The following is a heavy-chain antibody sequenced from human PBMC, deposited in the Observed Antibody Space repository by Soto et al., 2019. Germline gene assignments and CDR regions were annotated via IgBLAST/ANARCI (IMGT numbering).Heavy chain of an antibody. CDR2: MNAGNGNT. CDR1: GYTFTSYD. J-gene: IGHJ4*02. CDR3: ARDASSSPLIAHYYFDH. D-gene: IGHD6-6*01. Sequence: ASVKVSCKASGYTFTSYDINWVRQATGQRLEWMGWMNAGNGNTKYAQKFQGRVTITRDTSASTAYMELSSLRSEDTAVYYCARDASSSPLIAHYYFDHWGQGTLVTVS. V-gene: IGHV1-3*01.